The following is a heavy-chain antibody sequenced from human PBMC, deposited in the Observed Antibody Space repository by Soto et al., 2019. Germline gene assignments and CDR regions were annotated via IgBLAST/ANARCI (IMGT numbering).Heavy chain of an antibody. J-gene: IGHJ6*03. D-gene: IGHD5-18*01. CDR1: GFTFSSYS. Sequence: GGSLRLSCAASGFTFSSYSMNWVRQAPGKGLEWVSYISSSSSTIYYADSVKGRFTISRDNAKNSLYLQMNSLRAEDTAVYYWARKDTAMVGGLYYNYYLDFWGKGTTVTVSS. V-gene: IGHV3-48*01. CDR2: ISSSSSTI. CDR3: ARKDTAMVGGLYYNYYLDF.